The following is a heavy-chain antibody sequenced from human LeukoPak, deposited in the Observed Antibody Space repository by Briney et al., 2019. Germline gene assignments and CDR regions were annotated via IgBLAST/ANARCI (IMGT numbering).Heavy chain of an antibody. CDR3: AKEYSGSFEY. CDR1: GFTFSSYG. D-gene: IGHD1-26*01. V-gene: IGHV3-30*02. Sequence: GGSLRLSCAAPGFTFSSYGMHWVRQAPGKGLERVAFIRYDGSNKYYADSVKGRFTISRDNSKNTVYLQMNSLRPEDTAVYYCAKEYSGSFEYWGQGTLVIVSS. J-gene: IGHJ4*02. CDR2: IRYDGSNK.